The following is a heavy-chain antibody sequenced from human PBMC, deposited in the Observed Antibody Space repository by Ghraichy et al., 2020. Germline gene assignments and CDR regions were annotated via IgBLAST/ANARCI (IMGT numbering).Heavy chain of an antibody. J-gene: IGHJ6*02. CDR2: ISAYNGNT. CDR1: GYTFTSYG. D-gene: IGHD2-2*01. Sequence: ASVKVSCKASGYTFTSYGISWVRQAPGQGLEWMGWISAYNGNTNYAQKLQGRVTMTTDTSTSTAYMELRSLRSDATAVDYCARGGYCSSTSCYVSLWDYYGMDVWGQGTTVTVSS. CDR3: ARGGYCSSTSCYVSLWDYYGMDV. V-gene: IGHV1-18*01.